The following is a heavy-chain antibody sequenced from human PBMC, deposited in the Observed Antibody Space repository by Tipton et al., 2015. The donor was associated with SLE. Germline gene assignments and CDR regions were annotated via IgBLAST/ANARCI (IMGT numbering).Heavy chain of an antibody. CDR3: ARGRGLRPLGDY. CDR1: GYSISSGYY. J-gene: IGHJ4*02. CDR2: IYHSGST. V-gene: IGHV4-38-2*01. Sequence: LRLSCAVSGYSISSGYYWGWIRQPPGKGLEWIGSIYHSGSTYYNPSLKSRVTISVDTSKNQFSLKLSSVTAADTAVYYCARGRGLRPLGDYWGQGTLVTVSS. D-gene: IGHD4-17*01.